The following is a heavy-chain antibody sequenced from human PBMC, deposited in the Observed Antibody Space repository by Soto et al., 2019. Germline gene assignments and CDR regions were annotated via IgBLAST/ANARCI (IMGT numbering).Heavy chain of an antibody. CDR3: ARDRDYYDSSGYYPY. D-gene: IGHD3-22*01. Sequence: QVQLVQSGAEVKKPGSSVKVSCKASGGTFSSYAIRWVRQAPGQGPEWMGGIIPIFGTANYAQKFQGRVTITADESTSTAFMELRSLRAEDTAVYYCARDRDYYDSSGYYPYWGQGTLVTVSS. CDR1: GGTFSSYA. V-gene: IGHV1-69*01. J-gene: IGHJ4*02. CDR2: IIPIFGTA.